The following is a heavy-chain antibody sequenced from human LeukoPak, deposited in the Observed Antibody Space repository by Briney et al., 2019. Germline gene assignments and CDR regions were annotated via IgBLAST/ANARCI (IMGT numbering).Heavy chain of an antibody. CDR2: ISYDGSNK. J-gene: IGHJ3*02. CDR1: GFTFSSYG. CDR3: AKASGDYLGPHRALDI. Sequence: GGSLRLSCAASGFTFSSYGMHWVRQAPGKGLEWVAVISYDGSNKYYADSVKGRFTISRDNSKNTMSLQMNSLGVEDTALYFCAKASGDYLGPHRALDIWGQGTQVTVS. V-gene: IGHV3-30*18. D-gene: IGHD4-11*01.